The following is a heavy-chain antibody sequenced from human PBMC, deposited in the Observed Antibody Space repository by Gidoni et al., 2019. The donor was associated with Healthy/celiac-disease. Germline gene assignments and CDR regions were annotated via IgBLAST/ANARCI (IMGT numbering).Heavy chain of an antibody. CDR3: AKGPLYYDFWSGYYPDNYYYGMDV. J-gene: IGHJ6*02. CDR1: GFTFSSYA. Sequence: EVQLLESGGGLVQPGGSLRLSCVASGFTFSSYAMSWVRQAPGKGPEWVSAISGSGGSTYYADSVKGRFTISRDNSKNTLYLQMNSLRAEDTAVYYCAKGPLYYDFWSGYYPDNYYYGMDVWGQGTTVTVSS. D-gene: IGHD3-3*01. CDR2: ISGSGGST. V-gene: IGHV3-23*01.